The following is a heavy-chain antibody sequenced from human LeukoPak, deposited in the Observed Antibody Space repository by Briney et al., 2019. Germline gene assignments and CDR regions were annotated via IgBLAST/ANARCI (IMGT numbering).Heavy chain of an antibody. CDR2: INHSRST. CDR1: GGSFSGYY. Sequence: PSETLSLTCAVYGGSFSGYYWSWIRQPPGKGLEWIGEINHSRSTNYNPSLKSRVTISVDTSKNQFSLKLSSVTAADTAVYYCARKRITIFGVVITPSGWFDPWGQGTLVTVSS. CDR3: ARKRITIFGVVITPSGWFDP. D-gene: IGHD3-3*01. J-gene: IGHJ5*02. V-gene: IGHV4-34*01.